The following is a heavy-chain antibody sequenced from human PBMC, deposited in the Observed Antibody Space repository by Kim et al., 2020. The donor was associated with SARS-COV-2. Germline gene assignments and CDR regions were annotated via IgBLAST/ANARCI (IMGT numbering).Heavy chain of an antibody. J-gene: IGHJ4*02. V-gene: IGHV7-4-1*02. CDR2: TNHGNP. Sequence: TNHGNPTYAQAFQGRFVFALDTSVSTAYLQISSLRAEDTAIYYCARWVDYWGQGTLVTVSS. CDR3: ARWVDY.